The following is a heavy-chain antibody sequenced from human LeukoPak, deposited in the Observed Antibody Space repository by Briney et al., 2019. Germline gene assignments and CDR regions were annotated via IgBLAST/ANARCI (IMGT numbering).Heavy chain of an antibody. CDR3: AKDRYQLLSPLFDY. CDR2: IRYDGSNK. CDR1: GFTFSSYG. Sequence: PGGSLRLSCVASGFTFSSYGIHWVRQAPGKGLDWVAFIRYDGSNKYYTDSVKGRFTISRDNSKNTLYLQMNSLRAEDTAVYYCAKDRYQLLSPLFDYWGQGTLVTVSS. D-gene: IGHD2-2*01. V-gene: IGHV3-30*02. J-gene: IGHJ4*02.